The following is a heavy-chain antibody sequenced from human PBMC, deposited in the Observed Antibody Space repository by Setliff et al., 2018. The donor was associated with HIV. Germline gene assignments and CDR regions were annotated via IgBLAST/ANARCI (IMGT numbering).Heavy chain of an antibody. CDR1: GGSISSYY. D-gene: IGHD6-6*01. V-gene: IGHV4-59*08. J-gene: IGHJ3*02. CDR2: IFYTGST. Sequence: PSETLSLTCTVSGGSISSYYWTWLRQFPGKGLEWIGFIFYTGSTTYNPSLNSRVTILVDTSKNQFSLKLSSVTAADTAVYYCARHSSSRRHDAFDIWGQGTMVTVSS. CDR3: ARHSSSRRHDAFDI.